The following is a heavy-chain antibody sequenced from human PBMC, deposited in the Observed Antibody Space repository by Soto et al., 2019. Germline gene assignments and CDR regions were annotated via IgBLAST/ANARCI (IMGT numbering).Heavy chain of an antibody. D-gene: IGHD3-9*01. CDR1: GFTFSSYA. CDR2: ISGSGGST. V-gene: IGHV3-23*01. J-gene: IGHJ4*02. CDR3: ASHYDILTGPTPSPLDY. Sequence: EMQLLESGGGLVQPGGSLRLSCAASGFTFSSYAMSWVRQAPGKGLEWVSAISGSGGSTYYADSVKGRFTISRDNAKNSLYLQMNSLRDEDTAVYYCASHYDILTGPTPSPLDYWGQGTLVTVSS.